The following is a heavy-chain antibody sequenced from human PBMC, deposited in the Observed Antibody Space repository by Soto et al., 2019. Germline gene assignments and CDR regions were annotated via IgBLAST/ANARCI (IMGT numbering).Heavy chain of an antibody. CDR1: GFTFSGSA. CDR2: IRSKANNYAT. D-gene: IGHD1-7*01. V-gene: IGHV3-73*01. CDR3: TIPPISETTTGANWLDP. Sequence: EVQLVESGGGLVQPGGSLKLSCAASGFTFSGSAMHWVRQASGKGLEWVGRIRSKANNYATVYAASVKGRFTISRDDSKNTVYLQMDSLKNEDTAVYYCTIPPISETTTGANWLDPWGQGTLVTVSS. J-gene: IGHJ5*02.